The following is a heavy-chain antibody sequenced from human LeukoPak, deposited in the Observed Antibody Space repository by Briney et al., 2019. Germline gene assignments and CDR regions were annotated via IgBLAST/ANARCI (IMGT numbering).Heavy chain of an antibody. CDR3: ARVFSGDCSGGSCYVYYYYYGMDV. CDR1: GGTFSSYA. V-gene: IGHV1-69*13. CDR2: IIPIFGTA. D-gene: IGHD2-15*01. Sequence: GASVKVSCKASGGTFSSYAISWVRQAPGQGLEWVGGIIPIFGTANYAQRFQGRVTITADESTSTAYMELSSLRSEDTAVYYCARVFSGDCSGGSCYVYYYYYGMDVWGQGTTVTVS. J-gene: IGHJ6*02.